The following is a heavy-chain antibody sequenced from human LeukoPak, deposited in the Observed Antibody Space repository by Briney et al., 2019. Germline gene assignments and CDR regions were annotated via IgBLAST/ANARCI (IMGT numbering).Heavy chain of an antibody. D-gene: IGHD3-10*01. J-gene: IGHJ6*02. CDR1: GFTVSDSY. CDR2: IYSGGST. CDR3: ARGWFYGMDV. Sequence: GGSLRLSCAASGFTVSDSYLSWVRQTPGKGLEWVSVIYSGGSTYYADSVKGRFTISRDNSRNTLYLQMNSLRAEDTAVYYCARGWFYGMDVWGQGTTVSVSS. V-gene: IGHV3-66*01.